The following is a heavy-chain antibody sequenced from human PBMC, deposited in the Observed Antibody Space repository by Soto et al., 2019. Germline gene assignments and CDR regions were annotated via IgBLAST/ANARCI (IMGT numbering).Heavy chain of an antibody. CDR1: GYTFTGYY. J-gene: IGHJ6*02. D-gene: IGHD6-6*01. Sequence: QVQLVQSGAEVKKPGASVKVSCKASGYTFTGYYMHWVRQAPGQGLEWMGWINPNSGGTNYAQKFQGWVTMTRDTSISTAYMELSRLRSDDTAVYYCARDLLGAPSIAARSDHYGMDVWGQGTTVTVSS. CDR3: ARDLLGAPSIAARSDHYGMDV. CDR2: INPNSGGT. V-gene: IGHV1-2*04.